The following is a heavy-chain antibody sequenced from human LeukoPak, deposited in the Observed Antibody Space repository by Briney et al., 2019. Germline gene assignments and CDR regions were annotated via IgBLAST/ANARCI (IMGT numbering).Heavy chain of an antibody. J-gene: IGHJ5*02. CDR1: GGSISSGSYY. CDR3: ARGYCSSTSCYTGYNWFDP. CDR2: IYTSGST. Sequence: SETLSLTCTVSGGSISSGSYYWGWIWQPAGKGLEWIGRIYTSGSTNYNPSLKSRVTISVDPSKNQFSLKLSSVTAADTAVYYCARGYCSSTSCYTGYNWFDPWGQGTLVTVSS. V-gene: IGHV4-61*02. D-gene: IGHD2-2*02.